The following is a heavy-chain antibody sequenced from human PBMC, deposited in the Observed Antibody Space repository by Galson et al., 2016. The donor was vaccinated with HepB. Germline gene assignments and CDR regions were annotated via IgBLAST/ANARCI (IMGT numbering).Heavy chain of an antibody. D-gene: IGHD2/OR15-2a*01. CDR1: GFTFSDHY. J-gene: IGHJ4*02. Sequence: SLRLSCAASGFTFSDHYIDWVRQAPGKGLEWVGRSRDKAHSYSTEYAASVKGRFAISRDESENSLYLQMNSLKTDDTAVYYCAGDFYDGSCHYMDYWGRGTLVTVSS. CDR3: AGDFYDGSCHYMDY. CDR2: SRDKAHSYST. V-gene: IGHV3-72*01.